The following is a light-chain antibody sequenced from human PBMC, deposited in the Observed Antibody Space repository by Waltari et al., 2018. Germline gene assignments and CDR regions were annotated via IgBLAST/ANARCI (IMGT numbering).Light chain of an antibody. J-gene: IGKJ1*01. CDR2: GAS. V-gene: IGKV3-20*01. CDR3: QIYVLLPVT. CDR1: QSVCSA. Sequence: CDASQSVCSALAWDPQKPGQAPRLLIYGASSRTTGIPGRFRGSGSGTDFSLTISRVEPEDFAVYYCQIYVLLPVTFGQGTKVEVK.